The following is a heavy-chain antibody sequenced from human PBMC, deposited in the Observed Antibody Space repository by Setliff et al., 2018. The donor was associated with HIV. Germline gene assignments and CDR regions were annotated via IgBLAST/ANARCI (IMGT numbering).Heavy chain of an antibody. CDR1: GGSISSGGYS. D-gene: IGHD6-19*01. CDR3: ATEMAAIRQDAFDI. J-gene: IGHJ3*02. V-gene: IGHV4-30-2*01. Sequence: SQTLSLTCAVSGGSISSGGYSWNWIRQPPGKGLEWIGYIYHSGSTFYNPSLKSRVTISVDRSKNQFSLKLTSVTAADTAVYYCATEMAAIRQDAFDIWGLGTRVTVSS. CDR2: IYHSGST.